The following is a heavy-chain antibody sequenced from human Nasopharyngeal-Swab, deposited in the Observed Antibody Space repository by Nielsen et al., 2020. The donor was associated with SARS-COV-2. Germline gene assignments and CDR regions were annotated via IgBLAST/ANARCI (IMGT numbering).Heavy chain of an antibody. Sequence: GSLRLSCSVSGDYISSYHWSWVRLPPRSGLEWIGYVYYDGTTKYNPSLKSRVTMSVDTSKNQFSLTLISVTAADTAVYYCAKGSSWYAPFDPWGQGTLVTVSS. CDR2: VYYDGTT. CDR1: GDYISSYH. V-gene: IGHV4-59*01. J-gene: IGHJ5*02. D-gene: IGHD6-13*01. CDR3: AKGSSWYAPFDP.